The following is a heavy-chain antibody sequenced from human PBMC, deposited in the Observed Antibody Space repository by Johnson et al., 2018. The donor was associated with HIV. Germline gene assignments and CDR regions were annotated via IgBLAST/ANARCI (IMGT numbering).Heavy chain of an antibody. V-gene: IGHV3-30-3*02. J-gene: IGHJ3*02. CDR1: GFTFSSYA. CDR3: AKQNRGAFDI. CDR2: ISYDGSNK. Sequence: QVQLVESGGGVVQPGGSLRLSCAASGFTFSSYAMHWVRQAPGKGLEWVAVISYDGSNKYYADSVKGRFTISRDTSKNTLYFQMNGLRAEDTAVYYCAKQNRGAFDIWGQGTMVTVSS.